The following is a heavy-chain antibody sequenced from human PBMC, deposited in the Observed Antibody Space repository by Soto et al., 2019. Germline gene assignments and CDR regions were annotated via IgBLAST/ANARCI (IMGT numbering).Heavy chain of an antibody. CDR2: IHHSGST. D-gene: IGHD1-7*01. CDR1: GASINSNNW. V-gene: IGHV4-4*02. CDR3: VRDAGRIGNWNYFGFDP. Sequence: QVHLQESGPGLVKPSGTLSLTCGVSGASINSNNWWTWVRQPPGKGLEWIGEIHHSGSTNYHPSLKSRVTISLDRSKNQFSLNLTSVTAADAAVYYCVRDAGRIGNWNYFGFDPWGQGTLVTVSS. J-gene: IGHJ5*02.